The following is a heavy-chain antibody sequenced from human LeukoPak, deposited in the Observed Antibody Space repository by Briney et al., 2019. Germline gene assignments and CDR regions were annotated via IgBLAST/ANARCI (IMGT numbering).Heavy chain of an antibody. CDR3: KMGYSSGWEPYYLDS. CDR2: IYASGTT. Sequence: SETLSLTCTVSGDSISTGSYYWSWIRQPAGKGLEWIGRIYASGTTNYNPSLKSRVTTSIDTSNNQFSLKLNSVTAADTAVYYCKMGYSSGWEPYYLDSWGQGILVTVSS. V-gene: IGHV4-61*02. CDR1: GDSISTGSYY. D-gene: IGHD6-19*01. J-gene: IGHJ4*02.